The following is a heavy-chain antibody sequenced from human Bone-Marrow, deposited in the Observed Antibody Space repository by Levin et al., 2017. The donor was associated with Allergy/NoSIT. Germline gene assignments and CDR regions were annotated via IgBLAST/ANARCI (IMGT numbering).Heavy chain of an antibody. V-gene: IGHV3-48*02. CDR3: ARVGYCSSTSCYTYYYYGMDV. CDR2: ISSSSSTI. CDR1: GFTFSSYS. D-gene: IGHD2-2*02. J-gene: IGHJ6*02. Sequence: PGGSLRLSCAASGFTFSSYSMNWVRQAPGKGLEWVSYISSSSSTIYYADSVKGRFTISRDNAKNSLYLQMNSLRDEDTAVYYCARVGYCSSTSCYTYYYYGMDVWGQGTTVTVSS.